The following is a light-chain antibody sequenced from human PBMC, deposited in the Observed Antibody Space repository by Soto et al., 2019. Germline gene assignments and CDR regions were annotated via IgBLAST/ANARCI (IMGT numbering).Light chain of an antibody. CDR2: EAF. CDR3: CSYAGNITWV. Sequence: QSALTQPASVSGSPGXXXTISCXXTXXXIXSXXLISWYXXHPGRAPKXMIYEAFKRPSGVXDRFSGSRAGNTASLTISGLRAEDEADYYCCSYAGNITWVFGGGTKLTVL. V-gene: IGLV2-23*01. J-gene: IGLJ3*02. CDR1: XXXIXSXXL.